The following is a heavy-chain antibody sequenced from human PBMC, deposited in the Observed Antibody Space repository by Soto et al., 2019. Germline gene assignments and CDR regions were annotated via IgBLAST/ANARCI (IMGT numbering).Heavy chain of an antibody. J-gene: IGHJ6*02. CDR1: GGTFNSYT. CDR2: IIPILGIA. Sequence: QVQLVQSGAEVKKPGSSVKVSCKASGGTFNSYTISWVRQAPGQGLEWMGGIIPILGIANYAQKFQGRVTITADKSTITAYMALSPLRSEDTAVYYWARIRGSYGMDVWGQGTTVTVSS. CDR3: ARIRGSYGMDV. D-gene: IGHD3-10*01. V-gene: IGHV1-69*02.